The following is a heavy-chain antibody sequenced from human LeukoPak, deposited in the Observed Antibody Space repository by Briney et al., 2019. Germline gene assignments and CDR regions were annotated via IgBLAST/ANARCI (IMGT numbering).Heavy chain of an antibody. CDR1: GFILSSYG. Sequence: GSSLRRSCAASGFILSSYGMHWVRQAPGKGLEGVAVISYDGSNKYYADSVKGRFTIPRDNSKNTLYLQMNSLRVEDTGVYYCASPYSSSWYRAGNFDYWGQGTLVSVSS. J-gene: IGHJ4*02. D-gene: IGHD6-13*01. CDR2: ISYDGSNK. CDR3: ASPYSSSWYRAGNFDY. V-gene: IGHV3-30*03.